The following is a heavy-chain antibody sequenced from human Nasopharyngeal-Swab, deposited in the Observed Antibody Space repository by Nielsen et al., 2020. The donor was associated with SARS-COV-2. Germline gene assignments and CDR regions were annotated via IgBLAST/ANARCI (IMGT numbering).Heavy chain of an antibody. CDR2: IYSGDSDT. CDR3: TRLGHCSGGSCYALGPDY. J-gene: IGHJ4*02. V-gene: IGHV5-51*01. D-gene: IGHD2-15*01. CDR1: GYSFTNYW. Sequence: GGSLRLSCKVSGYSFTNYWIGWVRQMPGKGLEWMGIIYSGDSDTRYSPSFQGQVTISADKSISTTHLQWSSLQASDTAMYFCTRLGHCSGGSCYALGPDYWGQGTQVTVSS.